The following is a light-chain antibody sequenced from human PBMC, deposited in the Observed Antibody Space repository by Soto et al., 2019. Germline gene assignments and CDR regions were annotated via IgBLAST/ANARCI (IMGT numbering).Light chain of an antibody. J-gene: IGLJ1*01. Sequence: QSDLTQPASVSGSPGQSITISCTGTSSDVGAYNYVSWYQQHPGKAPKLIIYEVSDRPSGVSTRFSASKSAYTASLTISGLQAEDEADYYCSSFTTNYFYVFGPGTKLTVL. CDR3: SSFTTNYFYV. CDR1: SSDVGAYNY. V-gene: IGLV2-14*03. CDR2: EVS.